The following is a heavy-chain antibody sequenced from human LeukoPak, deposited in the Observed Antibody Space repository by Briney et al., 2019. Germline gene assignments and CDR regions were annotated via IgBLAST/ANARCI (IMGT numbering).Heavy chain of an antibody. CDR2: IRSKAADVTT. CDR3: TRDRVTTDY. Sequence: PGGSLRLSCTTSGFNFGDHRMTWFRQAAGKGLEWVRFIRSKAADVTTAYAASVKGTFTLSRDDSKSIAYLQMNSLKPEDTAVYYCTRDRVTTDYWGQGTLVTVSS. J-gene: IGHJ4*02. V-gene: IGHV3-49*03. D-gene: IGHD1-14*01. CDR1: GFNFGDHR.